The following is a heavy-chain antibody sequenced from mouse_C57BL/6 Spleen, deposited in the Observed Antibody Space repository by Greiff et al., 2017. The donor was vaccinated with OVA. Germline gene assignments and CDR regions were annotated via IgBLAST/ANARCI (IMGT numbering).Heavy chain of an antibody. CDR3: ASVAEGY. D-gene: IGHD1-1*02. J-gene: IGHJ2*01. CDR2: INPNNGGT. CDR1: GYTFTDYY. V-gene: IGHV1-26*01. Sequence: VQLQQSGPELVKPGASVKISCKASGYTFTDYYMNWVKQSHGKSLEWIGDINPNNGGTSYNQKFKGKATLTVDKSSSTAYMERRSLTSEDSAVYYCASVAEGYWGQGTTLTVSS.